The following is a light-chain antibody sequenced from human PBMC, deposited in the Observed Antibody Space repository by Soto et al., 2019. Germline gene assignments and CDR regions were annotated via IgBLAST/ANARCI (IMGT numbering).Light chain of an antibody. CDR2: EVS. V-gene: IGLV2-14*03. CDR3: SSYTTSSTVV. J-gene: IGLJ1*01. CDR1: SSDVGGYNF. Sequence: QSALTQPASVFGSPGQSITISCTGTSSDVGGYNFVSWYQQHPGKAPKLMIYEVSNRPSGVSNRFSGSKSGSTASLTISGLQPEDEADYYCSSYTTSSTVVFGTGTKVTVL.